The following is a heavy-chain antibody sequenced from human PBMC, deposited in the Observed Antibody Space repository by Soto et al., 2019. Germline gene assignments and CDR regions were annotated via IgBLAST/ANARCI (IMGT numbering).Heavy chain of an antibody. J-gene: IGHJ6*02. Sequence: GASVKVSCKASGYTFTGYYMHWVRQAPGQGLEWMGWINPNSGGTNYAQKFQGRVTMTRDTSISTAYMELSRLRSDDTAVYYCASYGYSRSPYYYYGMDVWGQGTTVTVSS. V-gene: IGHV1-2*02. CDR2: INPNSGGT. CDR1: GYTFTGYY. CDR3: ASYGYSRSPYYYYGMDV. D-gene: IGHD6-13*01.